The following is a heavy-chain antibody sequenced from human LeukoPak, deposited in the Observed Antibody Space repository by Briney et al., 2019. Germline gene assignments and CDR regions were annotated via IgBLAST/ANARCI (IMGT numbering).Heavy chain of an antibody. CDR1: DGSTSNHY. CDR2: IYTSGST. Sequence: SETLSLTCTVSDGSTSNHYWSWIRQAAGKGLEWIGRIYTSGSTNYNPSLKSRVAMSIDTSKNQFSLKLSSVTAADTAVYYCARGVSTITADYWGQGTLVTVSS. CDR3: ARGVSTITADY. J-gene: IGHJ4*02. V-gene: IGHV4-4*07. D-gene: IGHD5/OR15-5a*01.